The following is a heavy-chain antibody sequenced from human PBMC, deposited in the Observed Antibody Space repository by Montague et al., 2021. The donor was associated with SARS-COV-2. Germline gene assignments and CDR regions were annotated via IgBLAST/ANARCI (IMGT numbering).Heavy chain of an antibody. V-gene: IGHV4-61*02. D-gene: IGHD4-17*01. CDR1: GGSIRSGSYY. CDR2: IYSSGST. Sequence: TLSLTCTVSGGSIRSGSYYWSWMRQPAGKGLEWIGRIYSSGSTNYXPSLKSRVTMSVDTSKNQFSLKVSSVTAADTAVYYCARDYGDYSYYYGLDVWGQGTTVTVSS. CDR3: ARDYGDYSYYYGLDV. J-gene: IGHJ6*02.